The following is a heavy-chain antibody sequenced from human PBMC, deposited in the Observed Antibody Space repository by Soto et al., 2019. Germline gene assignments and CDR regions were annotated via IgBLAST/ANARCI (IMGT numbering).Heavy chain of an antibody. CDR3: AKGLGGPSYYYYYYYMDV. D-gene: IGHD3-16*01. V-gene: IGHV3-30*18. J-gene: IGHJ6*03. CDR1: RFTFSSYG. Sequence: QVQLVESGGGVVQPGRSLRLSCAASRFTFSSYGMHWVRQAPGKGLEWVAVISYDGSNKYYADSVKGRFTISRDNSKNTLYLQMNSLRAEDTAVYYCAKGLGGPSYYYYYYYMDVWGKGTTVTVSS. CDR2: ISYDGSNK.